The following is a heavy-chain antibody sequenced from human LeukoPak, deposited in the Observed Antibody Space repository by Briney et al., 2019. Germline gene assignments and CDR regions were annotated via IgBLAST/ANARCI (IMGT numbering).Heavy chain of an antibody. CDR1: GFTFSSFW. D-gene: IGHD5-18*01. CDR3: ARGSSGYNYGSFAY. CDR2: IKRDGSEI. Sequence: QPGGSLRLSCAASGFTFSSFWMGWVRQAPGKGLEWVAIIKRDGSEIYYVDSVKGRFTISRDNAKNSLYLQMNTLRAEDTAVYYCARGSSGYNYGSFAYWGQGTLVTVSS. V-gene: IGHV3-7*01. J-gene: IGHJ4*02.